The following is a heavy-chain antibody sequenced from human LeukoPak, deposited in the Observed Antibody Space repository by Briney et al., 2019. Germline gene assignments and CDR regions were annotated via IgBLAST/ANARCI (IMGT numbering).Heavy chain of an antibody. CDR1: GFTFSSYW. CDR3: AKDFGGNSVLAT. CDR2: IKEDGSEK. D-gene: IGHD4-23*01. Sequence: GGSLRLSCAASGFTFSSYWMSWVRQAPGKGLEWVANIKEDGSEKYYVDSVKGRFTISRDNAKNSLYLQMNSLRAEDTAVYYCAKDFGGNSVLATWGQGTLVTVSS. J-gene: IGHJ5*02. V-gene: IGHV3-7*01.